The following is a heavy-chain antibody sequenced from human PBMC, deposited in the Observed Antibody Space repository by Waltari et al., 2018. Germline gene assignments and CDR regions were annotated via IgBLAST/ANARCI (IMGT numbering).Heavy chain of an antibody. Sequence: EVQLVESGGGLVQPGGSLRLSCAASGFTFSSYAMSWVRQASGKGLEWVSAISGSGGSTYYADSVKGRYTISRDNSKNTLNLQMNSLRAEDTAVYYCAKNPDILTGPFDYWGQGTLVTVSS. V-gene: IGHV3-23*04. D-gene: IGHD3-9*01. CDR1: GFTFSSYA. CDR3: AKNPDILTGPFDY. J-gene: IGHJ4*02. CDR2: ISGSGGST.